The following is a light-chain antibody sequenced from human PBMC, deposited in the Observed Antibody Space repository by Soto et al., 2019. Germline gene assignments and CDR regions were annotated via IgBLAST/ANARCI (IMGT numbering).Light chain of an antibody. Sequence: DIQMTQSPSPLSASVGDRVTITCRANQSISNDLNWYQQKPGKAPKLLIYKASSLESGVPSRFSGSGSGTEFTLTISSLQPDDFATYYCQQYNSSPTFGGGTKVDI. CDR1: QSISND. J-gene: IGKJ4*01. CDR3: QQYNSSPT. V-gene: IGKV1-5*03. CDR2: KAS.